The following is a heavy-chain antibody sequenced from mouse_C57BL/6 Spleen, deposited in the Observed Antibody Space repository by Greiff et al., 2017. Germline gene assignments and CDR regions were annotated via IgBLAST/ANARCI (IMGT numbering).Heavy chain of an antibody. CDR2: IDPSDSYT. CDR3: ARHYSNYWCYDV. Sequence: VQLQQPGAELVKPGASVKLSCKASGYTFTSYWMQWVKQRPGQGLEWIGEIDPSDSYTNYNQKFKGKATLTVDTSSSTAYMQLSSLTSEDSAVYYCARHYSNYWCYDVWGTGTTVTVSS. V-gene: IGHV1-50*01. J-gene: IGHJ1*03. D-gene: IGHD2-5*01. CDR1: GYTFTSYW.